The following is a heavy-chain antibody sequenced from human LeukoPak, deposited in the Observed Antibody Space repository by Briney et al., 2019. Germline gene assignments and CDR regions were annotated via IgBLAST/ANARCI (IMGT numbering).Heavy chain of an antibody. Sequence: ASVKVSCKASGYTFTSYGISWVRQAPGQGLEWMGWISAYNGNTNYAQKLQGRVTMTTDTSTSTAYMELRSLRSDDTAVYYCARRGYQLTMGYYYYYMDVWGKGTTVTVSS. CDR1: GYTFTSYG. CDR2: ISAYNGNT. J-gene: IGHJ6*03. D-gene: IGHD2-2*01. V-gene: IGHV1-18*01. CDR3: ARRGYQLTMGYYYYYMDV.